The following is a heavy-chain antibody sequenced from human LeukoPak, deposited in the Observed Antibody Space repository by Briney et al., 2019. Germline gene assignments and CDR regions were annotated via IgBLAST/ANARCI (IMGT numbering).Heavy chain of an antibody. D-gene: IGHD2-15*01. CDR2: IYDSGST. Sequence: SETLSLTCTVSGASIRSGDYYWSWIRQPPGTGLEWIGYIYDSGSTYYNPSLKSRITISVDTSENRFSLKLSSVTATDTAVYYCARDCSGGSCYGAFDIWGQGTMVTVSS. V-gene: IGHV4-30-4*01. J-gene: IGHJ3*02. CDR1: GASIRSGDYY. CDR3: ARDCSGGSCYGAFDI.